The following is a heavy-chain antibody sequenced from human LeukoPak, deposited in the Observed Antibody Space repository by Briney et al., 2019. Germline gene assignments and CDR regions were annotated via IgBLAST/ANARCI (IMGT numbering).Heavy chain of an antibody. CDR3: ARGRYDILTGYDYYYYGMDV. V-gene: IGHV4-59*01. CDR1: GGSISSYY. J-gene: IGHJ6*02. Sequence: PSETLSLTCTVSGGSISSYYWSWIRQPPGKGLEWIGYIYYSGSTNYNPSLKSRVTISVDTSKNQFSLKLSSVTAADTAVYYCARGRYDILTGYDYYYYGMDVWGQGTTVTVSS. CDR2: IYYSGST. D-gene: IGHD3-9*01.